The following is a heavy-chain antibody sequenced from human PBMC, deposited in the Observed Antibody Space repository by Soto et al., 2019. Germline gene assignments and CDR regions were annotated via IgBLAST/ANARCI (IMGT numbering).Heavy chain of an antibody. CDR2: IIPIFGTA. CDR1: GGTFSSYA. CDR3: ARLFSSRGKGDAFDI. Sequence: GASVKVSCKASGGTFSSYAISWVRQAPGQGLEWMGGIIPIFGTANYAQKFQGRVTMTADTSTSTAYMELSSLRSEDTAVYYCARLFSSRGKGDAFDIWGQGTMVTVSS. V-gene: IGHV1-69*06. D-gene: IGHD2-2*01. J-gene: IGHJ3*02.